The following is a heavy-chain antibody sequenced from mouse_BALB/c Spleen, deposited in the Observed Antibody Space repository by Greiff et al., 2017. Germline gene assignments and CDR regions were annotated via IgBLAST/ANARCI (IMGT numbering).Heavy chain of an antibody. V-gene: IGHV1S81*02. CDR3: ARWDGNYGGFAY. J-gene: IGHJ3*01. Sequence: VQLQQPGAELVKPGASVKLSCKASGYTFTSYWMHWVKQRPGQGLEWIGEINPSNGRTNYNEKFKSKATLTVDKSSSTAYMQLSSLTSEDSAVYYCARWDGNYGGFAYWGQGTLVTVSA. D-gene: IGHD2-1*01. CDR2: INPSNGRT. CDR1: GYTFTSYW.